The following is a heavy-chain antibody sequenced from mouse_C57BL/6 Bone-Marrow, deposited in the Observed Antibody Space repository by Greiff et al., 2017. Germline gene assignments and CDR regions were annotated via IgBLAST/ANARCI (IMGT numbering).Heavy chain of an antibody. Sequence: QVQLKESGPELVKPGASVNISCKASGYTFTDYYINWVKQRPGQGLEWIGWIFPGSGSTYYNEKFKGKATLTVDKSSSTAYMLLSSLTSEDSAVYFCARERITTVVATDYWGQGTTLTDSS. V-gene: IGHV1-75*01. D-gene: IGHD1-1*01. J-gene: IGHJ2*01. CDR2: IFPGSGST. CDR3: ARERITTVVATDY. CDR1: GYTFTDYY.